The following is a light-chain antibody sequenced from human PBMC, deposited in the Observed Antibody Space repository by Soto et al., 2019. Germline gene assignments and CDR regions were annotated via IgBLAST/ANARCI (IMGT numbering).Light chain of an antibody. CDR1: QSVSSN. Sequence: EIVMTQSPATLSVSPGERATLSCRASQSVSSNLAWYQQKPGQAPRLLIYGASTRATGIPARFSGSGSGTEFSLTISSVQSEDFAVYYCQQCNNWPLTFGGGTKVEIK. V-gene: IGKV3-15*01. CDR3: QQCNNWPLT. J-gene: IGKJ4*01. CDR2: GAS.